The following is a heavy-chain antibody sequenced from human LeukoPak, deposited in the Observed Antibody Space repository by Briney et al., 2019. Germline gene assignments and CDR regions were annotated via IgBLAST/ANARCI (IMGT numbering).Heavy chain of an antibody. Sequence: SETLSLTCTVSGGSLSNYWSWIRQPPGKGLEWIGYIYDSGSTNYNPSLKSRVTISVDTSKNQFSVKVSSVTAADTAVYYCACLTTADACDIWGQGTMVTVSS. D-gene: IGHD3-22*01. J-gene: IGHJ3*02. V-gene: IGHV4-59*01. CDR3: ACLTTADACDI. CDR1: GGSLSNY. CDR2: IYDSGST.